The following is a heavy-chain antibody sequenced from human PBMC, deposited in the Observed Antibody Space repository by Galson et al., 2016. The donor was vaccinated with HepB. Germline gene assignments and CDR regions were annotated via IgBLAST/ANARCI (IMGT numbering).Heavy chain of an antibody. CDR1: GFTFSSYS. CDR3: ARDGGGGYNLDY. J-gene: IGHJ4*02. V-gene: IGHV3-48*02. D-gene: IGHD5-24*01. Sequence: SLRLSCAASGFTFSSYSMNWVRQAPGKGLERVSHITHTTYTIYYADSVKGRFTISRDNAKNSVYLQMNSLRDEDTAVYYCARDGGGGYNLDYWGQGTLVTVSS. CDR2: ITHTTYTI.